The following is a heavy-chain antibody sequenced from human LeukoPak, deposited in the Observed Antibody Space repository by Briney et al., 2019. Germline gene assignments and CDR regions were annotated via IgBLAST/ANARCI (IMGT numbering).Heavy chain of an antibody. Sequence: GRSLRLSCAASGFTFSSYAIHWVRQAPGKGLEWVAAISYDGGNKYYADSVKGRFTISRDNFKNTLYLQVNSLRAEDTAVYYCARDSFDPTGFDPWGQGTLVTVSS. CDR2: ISYDGGNK. CDR3: ARDSFDPTGFDP. V-gene: IGHV3-30*04. CDR1: GFTFSSYA. J-gene: IGHJ5*02. D-gene: IGHD3-10*01.